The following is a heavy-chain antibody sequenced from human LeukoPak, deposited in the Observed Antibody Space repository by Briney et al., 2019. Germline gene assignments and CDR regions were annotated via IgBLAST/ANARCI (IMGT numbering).Heavy chain of an antibody. CDR3: AKDSTNWRSYLDY. D-gene: IGHD2-2*01. V-gene: IGHV3-23*01. J-gene: IGHJ4*02. CDR2: VSHDDYT. CDR1: GFTFSNYA. Sequence: PGGSLRLSCAASGFTFSNYAMSWVRRAPGKGLEWVSAVSHDDYTYYADSVKGRFTISRDNSKNMVSLQMNSLRAEDTAIYYCAKDSTNWRSYLDYWGQGALVTVSS.